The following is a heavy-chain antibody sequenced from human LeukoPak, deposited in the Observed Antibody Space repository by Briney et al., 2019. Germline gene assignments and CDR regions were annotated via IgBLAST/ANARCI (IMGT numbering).Heavy chain of an antibody. CDR2: ISGSGGST. D-gene: IGHD2-15*01. J-gene: IGHJ4*02. Sequence: PGGSLRLSCAASGFTFSSYAMSWVRQAPGKGLEWVSTISGSGGSTYYTNSVKGRFTISRDNSKNTLYLQMNSLRAEDTAVYYCAKDPGGYCSGGSCYHDYWGQGTLVTVSS. CDR3: AKDPGGYCSGGSCYHDY. CDR1: GFTFSSYA. V-gene: IGHV3-23*01.